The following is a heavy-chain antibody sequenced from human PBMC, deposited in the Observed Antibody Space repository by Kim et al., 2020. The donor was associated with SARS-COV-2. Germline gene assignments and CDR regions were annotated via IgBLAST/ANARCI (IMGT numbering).Heavy chain of an antibody. CDR3: NRNLSY. CDR1: GFTFSGSA. J-gene: IGHJ4*02. CDR2: IRSKAKSYAT. V-gene: IGHV3-73*01. Sequence: GGSLRLSCAASGFTFSGSAIHWVRQASGKGLEWVGRIRSKAKSYATEYAASVKGRFTISRDESKNTAYLQMNSLKTEDTAAYYCNRNLSYWGQGTLVTVSS.